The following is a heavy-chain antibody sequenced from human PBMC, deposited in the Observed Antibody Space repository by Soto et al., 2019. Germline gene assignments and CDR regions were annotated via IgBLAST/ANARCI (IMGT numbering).Heavy chain of an antibody. CDR3: ARGGEYCSSTSCSPVGDNWFDP. Sequence: HGESLKISCRGSGFTFTSYWIGWVRQMPGKGLEWMGIIYPGDSDTRYSPSFQGQVTISADKSISTAYLQWSSLKASDTAMYYCARGGEYCSSTSCSPVGDNWFDPWGQGTLVTVSS. J-gene: IGHJ5*02. CDR2: IYPGDSDT. D-gene: IGHD2-2*01. V-gene: IGHV5-51*01. CDR1: GFTFTSYW.